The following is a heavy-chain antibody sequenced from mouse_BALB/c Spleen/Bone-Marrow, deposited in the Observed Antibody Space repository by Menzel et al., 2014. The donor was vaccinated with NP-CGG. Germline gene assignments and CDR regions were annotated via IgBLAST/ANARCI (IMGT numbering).Heavy chain of an antibody. Sequence: EVQLVESGGGLVQPGGSLKISCAASGFTFSSYIMSWVRQTPEKRLEWVAYISNGGGSTYYPDTVKGRFTISRDNAKNTLYLQMIRLKSEDTAMYYCARQGVYYGKTYYAMDYWGQGTSVTVSS. CDR2: ISNGGGST. CDR1: GFTFSSYI. J-gene: IGHJ4*01. D-gene: IGHD2-1*01. CDR3: ARQGVYYGKTYYAMDY. V-gene: IGHV5-12-2*01.